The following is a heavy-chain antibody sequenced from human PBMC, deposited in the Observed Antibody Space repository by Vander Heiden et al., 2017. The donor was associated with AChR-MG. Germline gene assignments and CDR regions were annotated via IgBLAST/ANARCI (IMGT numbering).Heavy chain of an antibody. CDR2: VEYSGVT. CDR3: ARNPNYYVSGSHFDS. J-gene: IGHJ4*02. Sequence: QVQLQDSGPGLVKPSQTLAPTCAASRGPMTNYYWGWVRQPPGKGLEWIGYVEYSGVTKYNPSLKSRVTISRDTSKNQFSLRLNSVTAADTAVYFCARNPNYYVSGSHFDSWGQGVLVTVSS. CDR1: RGPMTNYY. D-gene: IGHD3-10*01. V-gene: IGHV4-59*12.